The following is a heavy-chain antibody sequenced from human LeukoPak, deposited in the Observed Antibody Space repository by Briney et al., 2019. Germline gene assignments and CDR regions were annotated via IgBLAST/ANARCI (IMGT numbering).Heavy chain of an antibody. CDR1: GFTVSSNY. CDR3: ARDCRPYCASSSYYHMDV. CDR2: IYSDGST. J-gene: IGHJ6*02. Sequence: SGGSLRLSCAASGFTVSSNYMNWVRQAPGKGLEWVSLIYSDGSTFYADSVKGRFTISRDNSKNTLYLEMNGLRAEDTAVYYCARDCRPYCASSSYYHMDVWGQGTTVTVSS. V-gene: IGHV3-53*01. D-gene: IGHD2-21*02.